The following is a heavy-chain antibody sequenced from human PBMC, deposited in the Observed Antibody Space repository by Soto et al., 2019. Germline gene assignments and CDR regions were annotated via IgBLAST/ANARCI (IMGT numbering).Heavy chain of an antibody. CDR2: VNPSGGHT. CDR1: GDTFTDYY. CDR3: ARGGHVVVLTAALDY. Sequence: QVQLMQSGAEVKKPGASVKVSCKASGDTFTDYYIHWVRQAPGQGLEWMGTVNPSGGHTTYAQHFLGRGPMTRDTSTSTLYMELTSLTSDDTAIYYCARGGHVVVLTAALDYWGQGTLVTVSS. J-gene: IGHJ4*02. V-gene: IGHV1-46*01. D-gene: IGHD2-21*02.